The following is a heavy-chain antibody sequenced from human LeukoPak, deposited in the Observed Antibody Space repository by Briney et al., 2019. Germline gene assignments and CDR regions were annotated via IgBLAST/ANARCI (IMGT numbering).Heavy chain of an antibody. J-gene: IGHJ6*02. CDR3: AKNKTIDGMDV. CDR1: GYTFTSYG. Sequence: ASVRVSCKASGYTFTSYGISWVRQAPGQGLEWMGWISAYNGNTNYVQKLQGRVTLTTDTSTSTAYMELRSLRSDDTAVYYCAKNKTIDGMDVWGQGTTVTVSS. V-gene: IGHV1-18*01. D-gene: IGHD1-7*01. CDR2: ISAYNGNT.